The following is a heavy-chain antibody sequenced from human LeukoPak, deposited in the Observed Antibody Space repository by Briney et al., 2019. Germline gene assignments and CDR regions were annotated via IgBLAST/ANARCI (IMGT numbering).Heavy chain of an antibody. J-gene: IGHJ4*02. CDR1: GFTFDDYA. V-gene: IGHV3-9*01. CDR2: ISWNSGSI. D-gene: IGHD5-18*01. Sequence: PGGSLRLSCAASGFTFDDYAMHWVRQAPGKGLEWVSGISWNSGSIGYADSMKGRFTISRDNAKNSLYLQMNSLRDEDTALYVCAKDISYGYGQLSVCYFDYWGQGTLVTVSS. CDR3: AKDISYGYGQLSVCYFDY.